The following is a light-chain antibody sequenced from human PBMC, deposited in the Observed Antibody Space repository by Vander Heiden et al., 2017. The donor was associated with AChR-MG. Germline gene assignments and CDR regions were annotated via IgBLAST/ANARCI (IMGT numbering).Light chain of an antibody. CDR2: WAS. CDR1: QTVLYSSNNRNY. V-gene: IGKV4-1*01. CDR3: QQYFTNAWK. Sequence: DIVMTQSPDSLVVSLGERATINCKSSQTVLYSSNNRNYLGWYQQKPGQAPKLLISWASTRESGVPDRFSGSGSGTDFTLTISSLQAEDVAVYYCQQYFTNAWKVGQGTKVEL. J-gene: IGKJ1*01.